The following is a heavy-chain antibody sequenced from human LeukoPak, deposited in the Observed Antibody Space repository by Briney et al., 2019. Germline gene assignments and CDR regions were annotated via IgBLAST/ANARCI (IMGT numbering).Heavy chain of an antibody. V-gene: IGHV5-51*01. CDR1: GYSFTSYW. CDR2: IYPGDSDT. Sequence: GESLKISCKGSGYSFTSYWIGWVRQMPGKGLEWMGIIYPGDSDTRYSPSFQGQVTISADKSISTAYLQWSSLKASDTAMYYRARFHGSGSYYNRWSPHYYYYYMDVWGKGTTVTVSS. D-gene: IGHD3-10*01. J-gene: IGHJ6*03. CDR3: ARFHGSGSYYNRWSPHYYYYYMDV.